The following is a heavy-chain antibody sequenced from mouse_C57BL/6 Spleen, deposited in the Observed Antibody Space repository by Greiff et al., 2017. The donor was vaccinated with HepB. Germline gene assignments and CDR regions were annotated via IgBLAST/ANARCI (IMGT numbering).Heavy chain of an antibody. CDR3: ARGGDPGFDV. V-gene: IGHV1-42*01. Sequence: EVKLMESGPELVKPGASVKISCKASGYSFTGYYMNWVKQSPEKSLEWIGEINPSTGGTTYNQKFKAKATLTVDKSSSTAYMQLKSLTSEDSAVYYCARGGDPGFDVWGTGTTVTVSS. CDR2: INPSTGGT. CDR1: GYSFTGYY. J-gene: IGHJ1*03. D-gene: IGHD3-3*01.